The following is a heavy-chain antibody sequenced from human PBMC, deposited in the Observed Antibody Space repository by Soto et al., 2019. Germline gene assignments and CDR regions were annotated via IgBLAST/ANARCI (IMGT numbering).Heavy chain of an antibody. V-gene: IGHV1-46*03. CDR1: GYTFTRYY. CDR3: ARDGSPSPTYYDYIWGSYRYPSPEYNWFDP. Sequence: GASVKVSCKASGYTFTRYYMHWVRQAPGQRLEWMGINNPSGGTTRYAQKFQGRVTMTRDTSTSTVYMELSSLRSEDTAVYYCARDGSPSPTYYDYIWGSYRYPSPEYNWFDPWGQGTLVTVSS. CDR2: NNPSGGTT. J-gene: IGHJ5*02. D-gene: IGHD3-16*02.